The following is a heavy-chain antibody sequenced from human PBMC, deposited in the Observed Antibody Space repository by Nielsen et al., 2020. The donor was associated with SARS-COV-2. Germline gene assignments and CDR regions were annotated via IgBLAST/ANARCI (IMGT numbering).Heavy chain of an antibody. J-gene: IGHJ3*02. CDR1: GFTFSYYY. V-gene: IGHV3-11*01. Sequence: GESLKISCAASGFTFSYYYMSWIRQAPGKGLEWVSYISSSGSTIYYADSVKGRFTISRDNAKNSLYLQMNSLRAEDTAVYYCARDRSLRYFDWLEYDAFDIWGQGTMVTVSS. CDR3: ARDRSLRYFDWLEYDAFDI. CDR2: ISSSGSTI. D-gene: IGHD3-9*01.